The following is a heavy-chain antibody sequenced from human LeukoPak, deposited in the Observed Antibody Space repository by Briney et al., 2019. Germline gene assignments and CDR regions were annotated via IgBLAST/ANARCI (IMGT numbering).Heavy chain of an antibody. CDR1: GYTFTSYY. V-gene: IGHV1-2*06. Sequence: ASVKVSCKASGYTFTSYYMHWVRQAPGQGLEWMGRINPNSGGTNYAQKFQGRVTMTRDTSISTAYMELSRLRSDDTAVYYCARSPFRSGWYTGDYWGQRTLVTVSS. CDR2: INPNSGGT. D-gene: IGHD6-19*01. J-gene: IGHJ4*02. CDR3: ARSPFRSGWYTGDY.